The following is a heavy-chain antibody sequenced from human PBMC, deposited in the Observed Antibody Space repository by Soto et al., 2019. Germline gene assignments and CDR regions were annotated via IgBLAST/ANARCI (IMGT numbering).Heavy chain of an antibody. V-gene: IGHV3-33*01. D-gene: IGHD4-17*01. J-gene: IGHJ4*02. CDR1: GFTFSSYG. Sequence: QVQLVESGGGVVQPGRSLRLSCAASGFTFSSYGMHWVRQAPGKGLEWVAVIWYDGSNKYYADSVKGRFTISRDNSKNTLYLQMNSLRVEVTAVYYCARDREGLPFYFDYLFQETLVTVSS. CDR3: ARDREGLPFYFDY. CDR2: IWYDGSNK.